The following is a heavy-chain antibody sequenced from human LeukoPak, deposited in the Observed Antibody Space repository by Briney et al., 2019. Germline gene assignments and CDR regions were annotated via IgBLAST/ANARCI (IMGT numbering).Heavy chain of an antibody. Sequence: GGSLRLSCAASGFTVSSNYMSWVRQAPGKGLEWVSVIYSGGSTYYADSVKGRFTISRDNSKNTLYLQMNSLRAEDTAVYYCARDYRYYDFWSGYYTDWGQGTLVTVSS. CDR2: IYSGGST. CDR1: GFTVSSNY. J-gene: IGHJ4*02. CDR3: ARDYRYYDFWSGYYTD. D-gene: IGHD3-3*01. V-gene: IGHV3-53*01.